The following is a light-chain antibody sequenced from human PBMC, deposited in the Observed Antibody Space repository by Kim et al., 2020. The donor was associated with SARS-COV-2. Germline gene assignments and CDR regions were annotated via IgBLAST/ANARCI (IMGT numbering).Light chain of an antibody. CDR3: LAWDSSTGV. V-gene: IGLV3-1*01. CDR1: KLGLKY. Sequence: SYELTQPPPVSVSPGQTAIITCSGDKLGLKYTSWYQQKPGQSPVLVIYQHTKRPSGIPERFSGSKSGDIATLTIRGTQAMDEANFYCLAWDSSTGVFGGGTQLTVL. CDR2: QHT. J-gene: IGLJ3*02.